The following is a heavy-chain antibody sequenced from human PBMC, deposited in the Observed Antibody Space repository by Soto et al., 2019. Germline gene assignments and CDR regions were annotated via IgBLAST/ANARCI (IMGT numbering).Heavy chain of an antibody. CDR3: ARERVTMIVVVPGAFDI. Sequence: SVKVSCKASGGTFSSYASSWVRQAPGQGLEWMGGIIPIFGTANYAQKFQGRVTITADESTSTAYMELSSLRSEDTAVYYCARERVTMIVVVPGAFDIWGQGTMVTVSS. V-gene: IGHV1-69*13. CDR2: IIPIFGTA. D-gene: IGHD3-22*01. J-gene: IGHJ3*02. CDR1: GGTFSSYA.